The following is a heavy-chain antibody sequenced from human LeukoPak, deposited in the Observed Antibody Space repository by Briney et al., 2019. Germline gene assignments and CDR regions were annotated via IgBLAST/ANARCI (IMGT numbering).Heavy chain of an antibody. D-gene: IGHD5-18*01. CDR1: GASISTGGLS. V-gene: IGHV4-30-2*01. CDR3: AVEDTSLVYVV. Sequence: PSETLSLTCAVSGASISTGGLSWSWVRQPPGKGLEWIGYISHSGITSYNPSLKSRVTISLDRSKNHLSLMLTSVTAADTAVYHCAVEDTSLVYVVWGQGTLVTVSS. J-gene: IGHJ4*02. CDR2: ISHSGIT.